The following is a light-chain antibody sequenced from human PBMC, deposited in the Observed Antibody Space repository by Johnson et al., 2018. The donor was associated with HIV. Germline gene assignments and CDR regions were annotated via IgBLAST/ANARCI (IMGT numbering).Light chain of an antibody. CDR1: SSNIGNNY. Sequence: QAVLTQPPSMSAAPGQRVTISCSGSSSNIGNNYVSWYQQVPGAAPKLLIYDNNRRPSGIPDRFSGSKSGTSATLGITGLQTGDEADYYCGALDSSLRTALFGTGTKVTVL. J-gene: IGLJ1*01. V-gene: IGLV1-51*01. CDR3: GALDSSLRTAL. CDR2: DNN.